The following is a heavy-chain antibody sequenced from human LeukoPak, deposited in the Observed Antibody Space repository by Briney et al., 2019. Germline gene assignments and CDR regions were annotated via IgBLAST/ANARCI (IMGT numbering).Heavy chain of an antibody. D-gene: IGHD4-17*01. V-gene: IGHV4-39*01. Sequence: PSETLSLTWTVSGRSNSSSSYYWGWIRQPPGKGLEWIGRIYYSGSTYYNPSLKSRVTISVDTSKNQFSLKLSSVTAADTAVYYCARFPAVTTEYFDYWGQGTLVTVSS. CDR3: ARFPAVTTEYFDY. CDR2: IYYSGST. CDR1: GRSNSSSSYY. J-gene: IGHJ4*02.